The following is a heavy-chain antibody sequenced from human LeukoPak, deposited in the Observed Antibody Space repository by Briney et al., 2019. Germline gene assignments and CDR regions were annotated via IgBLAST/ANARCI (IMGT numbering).Heavy chain of an antibody. D-gene: IGHD2-15*01. Sequence: PGGSLRLSCAASGFTFSNYEMNWVRQAPGKGLQWVSYISSGGGTIYYADSVKGRFTISRDNARNSLFLQMNSLRAEDTAVYYCARDPSRRLAVAAAEADVFEIWGQGTMVTVSS. CDR3: ARDPSRRLAVAAAEADVFEI. J-gene: IGHJ3*02. V-gene: IGHV3-48*03. CDR2: ISSGGGTI. CDR1: GFTFSNYE.